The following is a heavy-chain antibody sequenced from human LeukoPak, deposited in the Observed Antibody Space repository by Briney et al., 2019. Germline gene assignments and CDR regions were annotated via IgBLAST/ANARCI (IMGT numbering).Heavy chain of an antibody. J-gene: IGHJ4*02. D-gene: IGHD2-2*01. Sequence: GGSLRLSCAASGFIFSDYYMSWVRQAPGKGLEWVAYIKQDGSEKYYVDSVKGRFTISRDNAKNSLYLQMNSLRAEDTAVYYCARVGGYCSSTSCYGHYFDYWGQGTLVTVSS. CDR3: ARVGGYCSSTSCYGHYFDY. CDR1: GFIFSDYY. CDR2: IKQDGSEK. V-gene: IGHV3-7*01.